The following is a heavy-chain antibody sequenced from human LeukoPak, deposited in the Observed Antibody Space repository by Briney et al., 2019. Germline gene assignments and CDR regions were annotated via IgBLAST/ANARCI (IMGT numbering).Heavy chain of an antibody. Sequence: ASVKVSCKASGYTFTSYDINWVRQATGQGLEWMGWMNPNSGNTGYAQKFQGRVTMTRNTSISTAYMELSSLRSEDTAVYYCASGEVGYCGGDCPAYFQHWGQGTLVTVSS. J-gene: IGHJ1*01. V-gene: IGHV1-8*01. CDR3: ASGEVGYCGGDCPAYFQH. D-gene: IGHD2-21*02. CDR2: MNPNSGNT. CDR1: GYTFTSYD.